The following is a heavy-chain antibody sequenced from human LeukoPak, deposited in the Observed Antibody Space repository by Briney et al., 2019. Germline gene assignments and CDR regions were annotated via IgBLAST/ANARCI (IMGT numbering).Heavy chain of an antibody. CDR1: GFTFDDYT. D-gene: IGHD6-13*01. J-gene: IGHJ4*02. Sequence: GGSLRLSCAASGFTFDDYTMHWVRQAPGKGLEWVSGISWNSGSIGYADSAKGRFTISRDNAKNSLYLQMNSLRAEDTALYYCAKDERARYSSTLKLTSFDYWGQGTLVTVSS. V-gene: IGHV3-9*01. CDR2: ISWNSGSI. CDR3: AKDERARYSSTLKLTSFDY.